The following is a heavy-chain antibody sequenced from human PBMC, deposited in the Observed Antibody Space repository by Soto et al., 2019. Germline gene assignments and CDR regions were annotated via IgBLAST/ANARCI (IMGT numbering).Heavy chain of an antibody. J-gene: IGHJ6*02. Sequence: ASVKVSCKASGYTFSNYYMHWVRQAPGQGLEWMGIINPSGGSTSNAQKFQGRVAMTRDTSISTAYLHWNSLKVSDTAIYYCARQGLPYRGSGYYDAMDVWGRGTTVTVSS. V-gene: IGHV1-46*01. D-gene: IGHD1-26*01. CDR2: INPSGGST. CDR1: GYTFSNYY. CDR3: ARQGLPYRGSGYYDAMDV.